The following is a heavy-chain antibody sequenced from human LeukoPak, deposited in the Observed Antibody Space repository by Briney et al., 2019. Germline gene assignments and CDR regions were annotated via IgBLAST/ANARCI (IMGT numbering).Heavy chain of an antibody. CDR1: GYSISSGYY. V-gene: IGHV4-38-2*01. J-gene: IGHJ5*02. CDR3: ARHGEGYKWLRSSSVNWFDP. Sequence: PSETLSLTCAVSGYSISSGYYWGWIRQPPGKGLEWIGSICHSGSTYYNPSLKSRVTISVDTSKNQFSLKLSSVTAADTAVYYCARHGEGYKWLRSSSVNWFDPWGQGTLVTVSS. CDR2: ICHSGST. D-gene: IGHD5-12*01.